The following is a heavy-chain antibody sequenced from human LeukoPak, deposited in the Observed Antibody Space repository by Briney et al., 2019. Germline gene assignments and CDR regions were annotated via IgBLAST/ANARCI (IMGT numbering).Heavy chain of an antibody. CDR3: ARLDDYSNYFDY. CDR2: IYYSGST. V-gene: IGHV4-59*01. CDR1: GGSISSYY. Sequence: PSETLSLTCTVSGGSISSYYWSWIRQPPAKGLERIGYIYYSGSTNYNPSLKSRVTISVDTSKNQFSLKLSSVTAADTAVYYCARLDDYSNYFDYWGQGTLVTVSS. D-gene: IGHD4-11*01. J-gene: IGHJ4*02.